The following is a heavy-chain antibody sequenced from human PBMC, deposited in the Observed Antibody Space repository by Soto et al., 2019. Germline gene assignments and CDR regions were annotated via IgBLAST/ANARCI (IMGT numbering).Heavy chain of an antibody. V-gene: IGHV3-66*01. Sequence: GGSLRLSCAASGFTVSSNYMSWVRQAPGKGLEWISIIYSAGNTYYADSVKGRFTISRDNSKNTLYLQMNSLGAEDTAVYYCVRDFVVGGPTINYHYGKDVWGQGTAVSVSS. D-gene: IGHD2-15*01. CDR3: VRDFVVGGPTINYHYGKDV. J-gene: IGHJ6*02. CDR2: IYSAGNT. CDR1: GFTVSSNY.